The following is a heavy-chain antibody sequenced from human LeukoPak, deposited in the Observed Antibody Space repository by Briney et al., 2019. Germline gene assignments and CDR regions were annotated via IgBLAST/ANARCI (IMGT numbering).Heavy chain of an antibody. J-gene: IGHJ4*02. D-gene: IGHD3-22*01. CDR1: GYTFTGYY. CDR3: ARSASPYDSSGFFAY. CDR2: INPNSGGT. V-gene: IGHV1-2*04. Sequence: ASVKVSCKASGYTFTGYYMHWVRQAPGQGLEWMGWINPNSGGTNYAPKFPGWATMPRQKSIRTAYMELSRLRSDDTAVYYCARSASPYDSSGFFAYWGQGTLVTVSS.